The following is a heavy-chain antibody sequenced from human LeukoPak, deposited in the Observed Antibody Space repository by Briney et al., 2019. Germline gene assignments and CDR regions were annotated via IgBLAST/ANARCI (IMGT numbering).Heavy chain of an antibody. D-gene: IGHD5-12*01. CDR2: INHSGST. V-gene: IGHV4-34*01. CDR3: ARGHGATIYY. CDR1: GGFFSGYY. Sequence: SETLSLTCAVYGGFFSGYYWSWIRQPPGKGLEWIGEINHSGSTNYNPSLKSRVTISVDTSKNQFSLKLSSVTAADTAVYYCARGHGATIYYWGQGTLVTVSS. J-gene: IGHJ4*02.